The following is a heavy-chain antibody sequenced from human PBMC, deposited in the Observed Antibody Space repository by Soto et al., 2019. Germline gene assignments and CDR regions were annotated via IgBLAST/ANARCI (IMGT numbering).Heavy chain of an antibody. CDR3: ARGSVGANFDY. D-gene: IGHD1-26*01. V-gene: IGHV3-74*03. Sequence: EVQLVESGGGLVQPGGSLRLSCAASGITFISYWMHWVRQVPGKGLVWVAHINSDGSTTTYADSVKGRFTISRDNAKSTLDLQMNGLRAEDTAVYYCARGSVGANFDYWGQGTLVTVSS. CDR1: GITFISYW. J-gene: IGHJ4*02. CDR2: INSDGSTT.